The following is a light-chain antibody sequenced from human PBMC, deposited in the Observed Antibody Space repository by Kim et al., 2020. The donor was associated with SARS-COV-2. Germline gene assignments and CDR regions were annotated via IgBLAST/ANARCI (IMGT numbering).Light chain of an antibody. CDR3: QQGYSTPYT. CDR2: TAS. V-gene: IGKV1-39*01. J-gene: IGKJ2*01. Sequence: DIQMTQSPSSLSASVGDRVTITCRANQSISSYLNWYQQKPGKAPKLLIYTASNLQSGVPSRFSGSGSGTDFTLTISSLQPEDFATYYCQQGYSTPYTFGQGTKLEI. CDR1: QSISSY.